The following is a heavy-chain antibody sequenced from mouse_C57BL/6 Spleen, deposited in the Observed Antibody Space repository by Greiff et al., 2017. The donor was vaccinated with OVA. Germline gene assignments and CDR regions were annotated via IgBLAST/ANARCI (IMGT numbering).Heavy chain of an antibody. CDR1: GYTFTSYW. CDR2: IDPSDSYT. Sequence: VQLQQPGAELVMPGASVKLSCKASGYTFTSYWMHWVKQRPGQGLEWIGEIDPSDSYTNYNQKFKGKSTLTVDKSSSTAYMQLSSLTSEDSAVDYCARDYGSSLGYFDYWGQGTTLTVSS. V-gene: IGHV1-69*01. CDR3: ARDYGSSLGYFDY. D-gene: IGHD1-1*01. J-gene: IGHJ2*01.